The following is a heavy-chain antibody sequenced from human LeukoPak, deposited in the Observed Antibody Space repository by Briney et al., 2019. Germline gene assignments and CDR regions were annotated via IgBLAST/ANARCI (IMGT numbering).Heavy chain of an antibody. CDR2: IYTSGST. D-gene: IGHD3-16*01. V-gene: IGHV4-4*07. CDR3: ASGGGGVLGSAFDI. Sequence: SETLSLTCTVSGGSVSSYYWSWIRQPAGKGLEWIGRIYTSGSTNYNPSLKSRVTMSVDTSKNQFSLKLSSVTAADTAVYYCASGGGGVLGSAFDIWGQGTMVTVSS. J-gene: IGHJ3*02. CDR1: GGSVSSYY.